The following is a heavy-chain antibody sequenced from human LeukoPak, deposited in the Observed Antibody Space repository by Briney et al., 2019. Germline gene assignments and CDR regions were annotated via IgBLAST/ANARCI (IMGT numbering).Heavy chain of an antibody. CDR2: FDPEDGET. V-gene: IGHV1-24*01. J-gene: IGHJ6*02. CDR3: ARDGQQLDTRGSYYYYGMDV. CDR1: GYTLTELS. D-gene: IGHD6-13*01. Sequence: ASVKVSCKVSGYTLTELSMHWVRQAPGKGLEWMGGFDPEDGETIYAQKFQGRVTMTEDTSTDTAYMELSSLRSEDTAVYYCARDGQQLDTRGSYYYYGMDVWGQGTTVTVSS.